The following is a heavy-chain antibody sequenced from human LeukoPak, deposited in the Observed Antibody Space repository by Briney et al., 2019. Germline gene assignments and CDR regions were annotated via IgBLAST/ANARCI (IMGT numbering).Heavy chain of an antibody. CDR1: GGSIRSSSYY. CDR3: ARRYCTNGVCYRSAFDI. CDR2: IYYSGST. Sequence: PSETLSLTCTVSGGSIRSSSYYWGWIRQPPGKGLEWIGSIYYSGSTYYNPSLKSRVTISEDTSKNQFSLKLSSVTAADTAVYFCARRYCTNGVCYRSAFDIWGQGIMVTVSS. V-gene: IGHV4-39*01. J-gene: IGHJ3*02. D-gene: IGHD2-8*01.